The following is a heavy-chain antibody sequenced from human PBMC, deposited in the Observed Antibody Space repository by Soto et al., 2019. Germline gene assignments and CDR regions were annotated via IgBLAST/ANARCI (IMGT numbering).Heavy chain of an antibody. J-gene: IGHJ6*02. CDR1: GYTFTSYS. CDR3: ARVPGLADCSSTSCYTYYYYYGMDV. V-gene: IGHV1-3*01. D-gene: IGHD2-2*02. Sequence: VASVKVSCKPSGYTFTSYSMHWGRQAPGQRLEWMGWINAGNGNTKYSQKFQGRVTITRDTSASTAYMELSSLRSEDTAVYYCARVPGLADCSSTSCYTYYYYYGMDVWGQGTTVTVPS. CDR2: INAGNGNT.